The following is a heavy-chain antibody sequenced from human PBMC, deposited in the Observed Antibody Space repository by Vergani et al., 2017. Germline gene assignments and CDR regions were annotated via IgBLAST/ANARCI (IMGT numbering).Heavy chain of an antibody. J-gene: IGHJ4*02. CDR3: ARPDGSGSYYDPEFDY. D-gene: IGHD3-10*01. V-gene: IGHV3-7*01. CDR2: IKQDGSEK. Sequence: EVQLVESGGGLVQPGGSLRLSCAASGFTFSSYWMSWVRQAPGKGLEWVANIKQDGSEKYYVDSVKGRFTISRDNAKNSLYLQMNSLGAEDTAVYYCARPDGSGSYYDPEFDYWGQGTLVTVSS. CDR1: GFTFSSYW.